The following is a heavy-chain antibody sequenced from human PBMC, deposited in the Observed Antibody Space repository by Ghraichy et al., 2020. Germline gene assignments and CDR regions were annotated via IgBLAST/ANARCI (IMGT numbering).Heavy chain of an antibody. D-gene: IGHD3-10*01. CDR1: GFTFDDYA. J-gene: IGHJ6*02. CDR3: AKTLYGSGWGGMDV. CDR2: ISWNSGSI. Sequence: GGSLRLSCAASGFTFDDYAMHWVRQAPGKGLEWVSGISWNSGSIGYADSVKGRFTISRDNAKNSLYLQMNSLRAEDTALYYCAKTLYGSGWGGMDVWGQGTTVTVSS. V-gene: IGHV3-9*01.